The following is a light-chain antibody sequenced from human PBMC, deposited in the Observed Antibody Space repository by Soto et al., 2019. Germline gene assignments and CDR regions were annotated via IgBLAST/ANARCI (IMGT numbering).Light chain of an antibody. CDR2: DAS. CDR1: QSVDNC. V-gene: IGKV3-11*01. J-gene: IGKJ5*01. CDR3: QQCSNWPPIT. Sequence: EIVLTQSPATLSLSPGERATLSCRASQSVDNCLAWYQQKPGQAPRLLIYDASDRAPGIPARFSGSGSGTDFSLTIINRDPEDVAVYYCQQCSNWPPITFGQGTRLEMK.